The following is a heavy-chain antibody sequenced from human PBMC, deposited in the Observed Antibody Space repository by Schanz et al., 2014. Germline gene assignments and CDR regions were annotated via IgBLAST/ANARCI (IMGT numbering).Heavy chain of an antibody. V-gene: IGHV3-23*04. J-gene: IGHJ3*02. CDR2: ISGSGGST. CDR1: GFTFDKYA. D-gene: IGHD3-10*01. CDR3: AKGRFGELSAFDI. Sequence: EVQLVESGGGLVQPGKSLRLSCAASGFTFDKYAMHWVRQIPGKGLEWVSAISGSGGSTYYADSVKGRFTISRDNSKNTLYLQMNSLRAEDTAVYYCAKGRFGELSAFDIWGQGTMVTVSS.